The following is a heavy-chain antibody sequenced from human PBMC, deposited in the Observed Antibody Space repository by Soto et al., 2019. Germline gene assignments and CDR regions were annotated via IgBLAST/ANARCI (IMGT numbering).Heavy chain of an antibody. D-gene: IGHD2-2*01. J-gene: IGHJ4*02. CDR2: INTGKGNT. CDR1: GYTFTNYA. Sequence: ASVKVSCKASGYTFTNYAMHWVRQAPGQRLEWMGWINTGKGNTKISQKFQDRITITSDTSARTAYMDLSSLRSEDTAMYYCARAGDDCSAAKCYVIDYWGQGTLVTVSS. V-gene: IGHV1-3*04. CDR3: ARAGDDCSAAKCYVIDY.